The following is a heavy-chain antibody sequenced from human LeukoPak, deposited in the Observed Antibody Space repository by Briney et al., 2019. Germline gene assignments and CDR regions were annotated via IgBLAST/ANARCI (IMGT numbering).Heavy chain of an antibody. CDR3: ARDGTAAGLYFDL. CDR2: IRQDGGEK. CDR1: GFTFTDYW. Sequence: GGSLRLSCTVSGFTFTDYWMNWVRQAPGKGLEWVASIRQDGGEKTYVDSVRGRFTISRDDTKNSLYLQMSSLRAEDTAVYYCARDGTAAGLYFDLWGQGTLVTVSS. D-gene: IGHD6-13*01. V-gene: IGHV3-7*01. J-gene: IGHJ4*01.